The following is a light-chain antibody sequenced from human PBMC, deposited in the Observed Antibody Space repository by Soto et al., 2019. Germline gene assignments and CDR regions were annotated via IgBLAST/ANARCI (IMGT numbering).Light chain of an antibody. J-gene: IGLJ2*01. Sequence: QPVLTQPASVSGSPGQSITISCTGTSSDVGSYNLVSWFQQHPGKAPKLMIYEGNKRPSGVSNRFSGSKSGNTASLTISGLQAEDEADYYCWSYAGSNTVVFGGGTKVTVL. CDR1: SSDVGSYNL. V-gene: IGLV2-23*01. CDR3: WSYAGSNTVV. CDR2: EGN.